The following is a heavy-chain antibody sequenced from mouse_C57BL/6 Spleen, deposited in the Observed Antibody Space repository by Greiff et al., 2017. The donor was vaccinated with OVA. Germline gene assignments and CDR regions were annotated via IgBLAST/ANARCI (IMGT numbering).Heavy chain of an antibody. CDR2: IYPRSGNT. CDR1: GYTFTSYG. CDR3: AREGVYYDYAWYFDV. Sequence: QVQLKESGAELARPGASVKLSCKASGYTFTSYGISWVKQRTGQGLEWIGEIYPRSGNTYYNEKFKGKATLTADKSSSTAYMELRSLTSEDSAVYFCAREGVYYDYAWYFDVWGTGTTVTVSS. V-gene: IGHV1-81*01. J-gene: IGHJ1*03. D-gene: IGHD2-4*01.